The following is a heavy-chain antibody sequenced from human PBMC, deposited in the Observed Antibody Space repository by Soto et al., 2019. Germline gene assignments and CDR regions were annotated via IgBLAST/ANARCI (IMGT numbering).Heavy chain of an antibody. V-gene: IGHV4-31*03. CDR2: IYYSGST. J-gene: IGHJ6*02. CDR1: GGSISSGGYY. D-gene: IGHD2-2*02. CDR3: ARDGSPRYCSSTSCYTDYYYGMDV. Sequence: SETLSLTCTVSGGSISSGGYYWSWIRQHPGKGLEWIGYIYYSGSTYYNPSLKSRVTISVDTSKNQFSLKLSSVTAADTAVYYCARDGSPRYCSSTSCYTDYYYGMDVGGQGTTVTGSS.